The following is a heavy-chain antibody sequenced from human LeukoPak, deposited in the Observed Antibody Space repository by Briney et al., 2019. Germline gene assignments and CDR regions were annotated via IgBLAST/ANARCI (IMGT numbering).Heavy chain of an antibody. Sequence: SETLSLTCTVSGGSVSSSYYWGWIRQPPGKGLEWIGSICSGGNTCSNPSLASRVTISVDSSRSHFFLQLTSATAADTAVYFCARDGPWKSDYWGQGALVTVSS. V-gene: IGHV4-39*02. CDR2: ICSGGNT. CDR1: GGSVSSSYY. J-gene: IGHJ4*02. D-gene: IGHD1-1*01. CDR3: ARDGPWKSDY.